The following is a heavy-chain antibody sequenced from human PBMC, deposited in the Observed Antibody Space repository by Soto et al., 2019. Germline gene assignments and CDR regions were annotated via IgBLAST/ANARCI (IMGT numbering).Heavy chain of an antibody. Sequence: GASVKVSCKASGGTFSSYAISWVRQAPGQGLEWMGGIISIFGTANYAQKFQGRVTITADESTSTAYMELSSLRSEDTAVYYCARALSGYYHDAFDIWGQGTMVTVSS. CDR1: GGTFSSYA. CDR3: ARALSGYYHDAFDI. J-gene: IGHJ3*02. CDR2: IISIFGTA. D-gene: IGHD3-22*01. V-gene: IGHV1-69*13.